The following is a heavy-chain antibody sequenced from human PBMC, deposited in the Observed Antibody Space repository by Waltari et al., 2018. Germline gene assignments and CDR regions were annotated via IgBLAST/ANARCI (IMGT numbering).Heavy chain of an antibody. Sequence: QMQLVESGGNLVKPGGSLRLSCAASGFTFSDFYMSWIRQAPGNGLGLVSEISTGGRSMTYADAVKSRFTISRDDAKKSLYLQMDSLRAEDTAIYYCAREDYFRLDVWGQGTTVTVSS. CDR2: ISTGGRSM. CDR1: GFTFSDFY. V-gene: IGHV3-11*01. CDR3: AREDYFRLDV. J-gene: IGHJ6*02.